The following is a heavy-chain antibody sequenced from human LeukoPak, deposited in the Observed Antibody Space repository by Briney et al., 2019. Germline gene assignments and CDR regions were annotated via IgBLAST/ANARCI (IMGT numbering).Heavy chain of an antibody. CDR2: ISTSSSYI. D-gene: IGHD2-2*01. Sequence: GGSPRPSLAAFGFTFNTYSTNLGRPAPREGLEWVSSISTSSSYIYYADSVKGRFTISRDNARNSLFLQMNSLRADDTAVYYCVRDSSDFDYWGQGTLVTVSS. J-gene: IGHJ4*02. CDR3: VRDSSDFDY. V-gene: IGHV3-21*01. CDR1: GFTFNTYS.